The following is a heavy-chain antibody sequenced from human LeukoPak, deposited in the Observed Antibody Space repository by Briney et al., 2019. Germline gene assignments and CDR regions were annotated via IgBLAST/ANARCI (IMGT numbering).Heavy chain of an antibody. J-gene: IGHJ1*01. V-gene: IGHV3-43*02. CDR1: GFTFKDSA. CDR3: AKHTEAESYYRHFQG. CDR2: ISGDDTST. Sequence: GGSLRLSCAASGFTFKDSAMHWVRQAPGKGLEWVSLISGDDTSTKYANSVKGRFTISRDNSKNSLYLQMNSLRTEDTAFYYFAKHTEAESYYRHFQGWGQGTLVTVSS. D-gene: IGHD1-26*01.